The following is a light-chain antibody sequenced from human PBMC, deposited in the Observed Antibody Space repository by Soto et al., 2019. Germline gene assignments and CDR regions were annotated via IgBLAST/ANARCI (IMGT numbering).Light chain of an antibody. J-gene: IGKJ4*01. CDR3: QQSYSTLT. CDR1: QSISSY. CDR2: AAS. Sequence: DIQMTQYPSSLSASVGDRVTITCRASQSISSYLNWYQQKPGKAPKLLIYAASSLQSGVPSRFSGSGSGTDFPLTISSLQPEDCATYYCQQSYSTLTFGGGTKVEIK. V-gene: IGKV1-39*01.